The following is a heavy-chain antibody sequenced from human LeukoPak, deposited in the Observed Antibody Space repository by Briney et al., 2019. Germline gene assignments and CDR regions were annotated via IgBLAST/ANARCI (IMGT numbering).Heavy chain of an antibody. D-gene: IGHD3-3*01. Sequence: GGSLRLSCAASGFTFSSYGMHWVRQAPGKGREWVAVIWYDGSNKYYADSVKGRFTISRDNSKNTLYLQMNSLRAEDTAVYYCARDTYYDFWKGYGMDVWGQGTTVTVSS. CDR1: GFTFSSYG. CDR2: IWYDGSNK. CDR3: ARDTYYDFWKGYGMDV. J-gene: IGHJ6*02. V-gene: IGHV3-33*01.